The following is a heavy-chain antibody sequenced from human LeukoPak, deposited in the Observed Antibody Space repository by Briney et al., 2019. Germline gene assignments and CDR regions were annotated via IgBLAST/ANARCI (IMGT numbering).Heavy chain of an antibody. CDR3: AKDIGAASYYYYGMDV. Sequence: PGRSLRLSCAASGFTFDDYAMRWVRQAPGKGLEWVSGISWNSGSIGYADSVKGRFTISRDNAKNSLYLQMNSLRAEDTALYYCAKDIGAASYYYYGMDVWGQGTTVTVSS. D-gene: IGHD3-10*01. V-gene: IGHV3-9*01. CDR1: GFTFDDYA. CDR2: ISWNSGSI. J-gene: IGHJ6*02.